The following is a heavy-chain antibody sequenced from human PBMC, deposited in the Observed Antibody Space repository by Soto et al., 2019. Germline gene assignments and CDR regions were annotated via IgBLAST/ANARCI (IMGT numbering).Heavy chain of an antibody. CDR2: IDPSDSYT. V-gene: IGHV5-10-1*01. Sequence: PGESLKISCKGSGYSFTSYWISWVRQMPGKGLEWMGRIDPSDSYTNYSPSFQGHVTISADKSISTAYLQWSSLKASDTAMYYCARQGGSSWYVDYWGQGTLVTVSS. J-gene: IGHJ4*02. CDR1: GYSFTSYW. D-gene: IGHD6-13*01. CDR3: ARQGGSSWYVDY.